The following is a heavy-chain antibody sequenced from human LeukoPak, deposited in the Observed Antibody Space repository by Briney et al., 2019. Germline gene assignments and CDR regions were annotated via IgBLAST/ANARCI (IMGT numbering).Heavy chain of an antibody. D-gene: IGHD3-22*01. Sequence: ASVKVSCKASGYTFTSYGISWVRQAPGQGLECMGWISAYNGNTNYAQKLQGRVTMTTDTSTSTAYMELSSLRSDDTAVYYCARDERYDSSGYPFDYWGQGTLVTVSS. CDR2: ISAYNGNT. V-gene: IGHV1-18*01. CDR3: ARDERYDSSGYPFDY. J-gene: IGHJ4*02. CDR1: GYTFTSYG.